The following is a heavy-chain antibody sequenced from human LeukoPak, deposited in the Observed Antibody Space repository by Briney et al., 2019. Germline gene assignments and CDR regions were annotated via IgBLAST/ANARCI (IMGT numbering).Heavy chain of an antibody. CDR2: ILYGGVNK. CDR3: AKDNRRHYTSGPNPDSLH. Sequence: GGSLRLSCAASGFTFSTYGMYWVRQAPGKGLEWVAAILYGGVNKHYADSVKGRFTISRDNAKNSLYLQMNSLRVEDTAFYYCAKDNRRHYTSGPNPDSLHWGQGALVTVSS. CDR1: GFTFSTYG. D-gene: IGHD6-19*01. J-gene: IGHJ4*02. V-gene: IGHV3-30*18.